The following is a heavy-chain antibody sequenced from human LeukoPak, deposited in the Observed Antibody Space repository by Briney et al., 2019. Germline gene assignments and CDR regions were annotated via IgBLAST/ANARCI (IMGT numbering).Heavy chain of an antibody. CDR1: GGSFSGYY. Sequence: SETLSLTCAVYGGSFSGYYWSWIRQPPGKGLEWIGEINHSGSTNYNPSLKSRVTISVDTSKTQFSLQLSSVTPEDTAVYYCARDWDLHDYGDYGMRYGYYYGMDVWGQGTTVTVSS. J-gene: IGHJ6*02. CDR2: INHSGST. CDR3: ARDWDLHDYGDYGMRYGYYYGMDV. D-gene: IGHD4-17*01. V-gene: IGHV4-34*01.